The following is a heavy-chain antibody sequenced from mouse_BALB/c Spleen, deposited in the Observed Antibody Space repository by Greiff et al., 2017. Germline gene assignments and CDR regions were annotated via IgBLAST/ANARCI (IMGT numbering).Heavy chain of an antibody. CDR3: ARALYGNYYAMDY. D-gene: IGHD2-1*01. V-gene: IGHV2-9*02. CDR2: IWAGGST. J-gene: IGHJ4*01. CDR1: GFSLTSYG. Sequence: VKLMESGPGLVAPSQSLSITCTVSGFSLTSYGVHWVRQPPGKGLEWLGVIWAGGSTNYNSALMSRLSISKDNSKSQVFLKMNSLQTDDTAMYYCARALYGNYYAMDYWGQGTSVTVSS.